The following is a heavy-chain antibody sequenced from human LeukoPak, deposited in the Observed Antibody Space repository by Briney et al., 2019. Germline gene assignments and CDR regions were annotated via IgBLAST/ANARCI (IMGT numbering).Heavy chain of an antibody. D-gene: IGHD6-13*01. J-gene: IGHJ6*03. CDR1: GGSISSYY. CDR3: ARLNPRIAAAGSRYNHYYYYMDV. V-gene: IGHV4-4*09. Sequence: SEALSLTCTVSGGSISSYYWSWIRQPPGKGLEWIGYIYTSGSTNYNPSLKSRVTISVDTSKNQFSLELSSVTAADTAVYYCARLNPRIAAAGSRYNHYYYYMDVWGKGTTVTVSS. CDR2: IYTSGST.